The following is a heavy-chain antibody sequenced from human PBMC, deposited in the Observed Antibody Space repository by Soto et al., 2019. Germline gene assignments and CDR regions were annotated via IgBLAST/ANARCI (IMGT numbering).Heavy chain of an antibody. V-gene: IGHV3-23*01. Sequence: EVQLLESGGGLVQPGGSLRLSCAASGFTFSSYAMSWVRQAPGKGLEWVSAISGSGGSTYYADSVKGRFTISRDNSKNTLYLQMNSMRAEDTAVYYCAKAYVAVGVLNWFDPWGQGTLVTVSS. CDR1: GFTFSSYA. J-gene: IGHJ5*02. CDR3: AKAYVAVGVLNWFDP. CDR2: ISGSGGST. D-gene: IGHD1-26*01.